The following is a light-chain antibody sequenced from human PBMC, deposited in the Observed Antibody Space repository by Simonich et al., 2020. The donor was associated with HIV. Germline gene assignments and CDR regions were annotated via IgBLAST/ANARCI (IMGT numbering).Light chain of an antibody. V-gene: IGKV1-NL1*01. J-gene: IGKJ4*01. CDR3: QQYDTLPLT. CDR1: QGICNS. CDR2: TAS. Sequence: DIQMTQSPSSLSASIGDRVTITCRASQGICNSLAWYQQNPGRAPKLLLYTASSMESGVPSRFSGSGSGTDYTLTISSLQPEDFATYHCQQYDTLPLTFGGGTKVEIK.